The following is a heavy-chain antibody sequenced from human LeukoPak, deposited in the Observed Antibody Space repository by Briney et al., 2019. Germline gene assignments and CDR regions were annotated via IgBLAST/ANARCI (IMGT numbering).Heavy chain of an antibody. J-gene: IGHJ6*03. CDR1: GYTFSGYY. Sequence: ASVKVSCKASGYTFSGYYIHWVRQAPGQGLEWMGWISPYNGGTNYAQNFQGRITMTRDTSITTAYMELGRLRSDDTAVYYCARDPRYYDFWGGYYNEDYYYYMDVWGKGTTVTVSS. V-gene: IGHV1-2*02. CDR2: ISPYNGGT. D-gene: IGHD3-3*01. CDR3: ARDPRYYDFWGGYYNEDYYYYMDV.